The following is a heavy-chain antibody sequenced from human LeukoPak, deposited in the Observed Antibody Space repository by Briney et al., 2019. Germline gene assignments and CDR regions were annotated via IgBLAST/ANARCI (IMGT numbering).Heavy chain of an antibody. CDR2: ISSSTSYR. D-gene: IGHD5-12*01. CDR1: GFTFSDYY. CDR3: ARGIEATRRSAGTCNYFDY. Sequence: GSLRLSCAASGFTFSDYYMSWIRQAPGKGLESVSYISSSTSYRNYADSVKGRFTISRENAKNSLYLQMNSLRAEDTALYYCARGIEATRRSAGTCNYFDYWGQGTLVTVSS. J-gene: IGHJ4*02. V-gene: IGHV3-11*06.